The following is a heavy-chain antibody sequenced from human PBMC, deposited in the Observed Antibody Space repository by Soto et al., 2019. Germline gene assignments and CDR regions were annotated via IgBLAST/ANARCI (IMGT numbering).Heavy chain of an antibody. D-gene: IGHD5-18*01. CDR1: GFSLSSSGVG. V-gene: IGHV2-5*02. CDR2: IYWDDDK. J-gene: IGHJ4*02. Sequence: QITLTESGPPRVKPTQTLTLTCSFSGFSLSSSGVGVGWIRQPPGKALEWLAVIYWDDDKRYNPSLKSRLSIIKDTTKHQGALTMTYMDPVDTATYFCAHRGYMNGNWDQGYLDQWGQGTLVTVSS. CDR3: AHRGYMNGNWDQGYLDQ.